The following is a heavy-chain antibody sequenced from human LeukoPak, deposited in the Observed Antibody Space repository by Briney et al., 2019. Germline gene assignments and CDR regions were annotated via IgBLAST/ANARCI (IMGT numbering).Heavy chain of an antibody. CDR3: ARDGRIYSSNGWFDP. V-gene: IGHV3-30-3*01. CDR2: ISYDGSNK. CDR1: GFTFSSYA. D-gene: IGHD6-13*01. Sequence: PGGSLRLSCAASGFTFSSYAMHWVRQAPGKGLEWVAVISYDGSNKYYADSVKGRFTISRDNSKNTLYLQMNSLRAEDTAVYYCARDGRIYSSNGWFDPWGQGTLVTVSS. J-gene: IGHJ5*02.